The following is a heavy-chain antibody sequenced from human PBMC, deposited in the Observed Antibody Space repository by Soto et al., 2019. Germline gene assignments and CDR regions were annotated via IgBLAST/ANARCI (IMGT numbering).Heavy chain of an antibody. D-gene: IGHD6-19*01. Sequence: SGGSLRLSCAVSGFIFSNYPMSWVRQAPGKGLEWVSSVSPSDSNTYYADSVKGRFTMSRDNSDNRLHLQMNSLRAEDTAVYFCARRDSSGWYSLDYWGQGTLVTVYS. J-gene: IGHJ4*02. CDR1: GFIFSNYP. CDR3: ARRDSSGWYSLDY. CDR2: VSPSDSNT. V-gene: IGHV3-23*01.